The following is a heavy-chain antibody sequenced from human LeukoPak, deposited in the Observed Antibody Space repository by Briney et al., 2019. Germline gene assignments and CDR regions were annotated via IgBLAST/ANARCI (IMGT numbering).Heavy chain of an antibody. Sequence: GSLRLSCAASGFTFSDYYMSWIRQAPGKGLEWVSYISSSGSTIYYADSVKGRFTISRDNAKNSLYLQMNSLRAEDTAVYYCAKDMCSSSSCWFDPWGQGTLVTISS. CDR2: ISSSGSTI. CDR3: AKDMCSSSSCWFDP. D-gene: IGHD2-2*01. CDR1: GFTFSDYY. V-gene: IGHV3-11*01. J-gene: IGHJ5*02.